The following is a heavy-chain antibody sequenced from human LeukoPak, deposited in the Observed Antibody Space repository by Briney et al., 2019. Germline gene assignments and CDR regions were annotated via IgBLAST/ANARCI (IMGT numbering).Heavy chain of an antibody. CDR1: GFTFSSYA. J-gene: IGHJ4*02. V-gene: IGHV3-30-3*01. CDR3: ARGPHYYDSGGYTPSGY. CDR2: ISYDGSNK. D-gene: IGHD3-22*01. Sequence: GGSLRPSCAASGFTFSSYAMHWVRQAPGKGLEWVAVISYDGSNKYYADSVKGRFTISRDNSKNTLYLQMNSLRAEDTAVYYCARGPHYYDSGGYTPSGYWGQGTLVTVSS.